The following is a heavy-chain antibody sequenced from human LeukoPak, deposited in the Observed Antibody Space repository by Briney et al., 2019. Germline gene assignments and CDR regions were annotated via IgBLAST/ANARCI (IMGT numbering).Heavy chain of an antibody. CDR1: GYTFTSYD. D-gene: IGHD3-3*01. CDR2: MNPNSGNT. Sequence: ASVKVSCKASGYTFTSYDINWVRQATGQGLEWMGWMNPNSGNTGYAQKFQGRVTMTRNTSISTAYTELSSLRSEDTAVYYCARGLKYDFWSGIWYYYYYMDVWGKGTTVTVSS. V-gene: IGHV1-8*01. J-gene: IGHJ6*03. CDR3: ARGLKYDFWSGIWYYYYYMDV.